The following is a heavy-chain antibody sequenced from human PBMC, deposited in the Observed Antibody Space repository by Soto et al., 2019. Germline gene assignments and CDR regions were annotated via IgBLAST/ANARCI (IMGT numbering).Heavy chain of an antibody. CDR1: GGSISSSSYY. D-gene: IGHD4-17*01. Sequence: SQTLSLTCTVSGGSISSSSYYWGWIRQPPGKGLEWIGSIYYSGSTYYNPSLKSRVTISVDTSKNQFSLKLSSVTAADTAVYYCARHETTVPPGGYFDYWGQGTLVTVSS. J-gene: IGHJ4*02. CDR2: IYYSGST. V-gene: IGHV4-39*01. CDR3: ARHETTVPPGGYFDY.